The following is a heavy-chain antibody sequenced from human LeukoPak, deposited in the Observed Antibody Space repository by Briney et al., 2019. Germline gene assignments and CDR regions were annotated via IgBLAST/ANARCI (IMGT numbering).Heavy chain of an antibody. CDR3: ARRAGAYSHPYDY. CDR2: IYSDNT. Sequence: PGGSLRLSCTVSGFTVSSNSMSWVRQAPGRGLEGVSFIYSDNTHYPDSVKGRFTISRDNSKNTLYLQMNSLRAEDTAVYYCARRAGAYSHPYDYWGQGTLVTVSS. CDR1: GFTVSSNS. V-gene: IGHV3-53*01. D-gene: IGHD4/OR15-4a*01. J-gene: IGHJ4*02.